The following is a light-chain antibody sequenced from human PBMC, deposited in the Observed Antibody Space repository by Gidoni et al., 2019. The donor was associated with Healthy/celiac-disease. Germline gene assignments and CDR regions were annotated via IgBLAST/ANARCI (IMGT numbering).Light chain of an antibody. Sequence: DVQMTQSPSSLSASVADRVTSTCRASQSISSYLNWYQQKPGKAPKLLIYAASSLQTGVPSRFSGSGSGTDFTLTISSLQPEYFATYYCQQCYSTPWTFGQGTKVEIK. J-gene: IGKJ1*01. CDR2: AAS. CDR3: QQCYSTPWT. CDR1: QSISSY. V-gene: IGKV1-39*01.